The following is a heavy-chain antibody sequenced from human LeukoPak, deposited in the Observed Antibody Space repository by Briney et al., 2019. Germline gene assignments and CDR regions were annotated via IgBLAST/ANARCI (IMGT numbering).Heavy chain of an antibody. V-gene: IGHV1-18*01. CDR2: ISPYNDNT. D-gene: IGHD6-13*01. J-gene: IGHJ4*02. CDR1: GYNFTTSG. Sequence: ASVKVSCKASGYNFTTSGITWVRQAPGQGLEWMGWISPYNDNTKYSEKVQGRATMTRETPTSTVYMELRNLRPDDTAVYYCARGRQPTGYSSSWFDYWGQGTLVTVSS. CDR3: ARGRQPTGYSSSWFDY.